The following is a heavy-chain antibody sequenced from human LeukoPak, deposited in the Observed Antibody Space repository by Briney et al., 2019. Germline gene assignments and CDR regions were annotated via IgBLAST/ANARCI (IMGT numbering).Heavy chain of an antibody. CDR2: IIPIFGTA. D-gene: IGHD2-15*01. CDR3: ARAGDCSGGSCYYYYYYMDV. V-gene: IGHV1-69*05. J-gene: IGHJ6*03. CDR1: GGTFSSYA. Sequence: SVKISCKASGGTFSSYAISWVRQAPGQGLEWMGGIIPIFGTANYAQKFQGRVTITTDESTSTAYMELSSLRSEDTAVYYCARAGDCSGGSCYYYYYYMDVWGKGTTVTVSS.